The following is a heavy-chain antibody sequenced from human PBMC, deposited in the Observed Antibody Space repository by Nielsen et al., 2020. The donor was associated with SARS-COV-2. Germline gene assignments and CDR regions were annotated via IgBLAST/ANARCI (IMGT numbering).Heavy chain of an antibody. CDR3: ARDRTYGDYEVGDY. CDR2: IHEDGSS. Sequence: GGSLRLSCAASGFTVSRNYMSWVRQAPGKGLAWVSVIHEDGSSYYADSVEGRFTISRDNAKNSLYLQMNSLRAEDTAVYYCARDRTYGDYEVGDYWGQGTLVTVSS. J-gene: IGHJ4*02. D-gene: IGHD4-17*01. V-gene: IGHV3-53*01. CDR1: GFTVSRNY.